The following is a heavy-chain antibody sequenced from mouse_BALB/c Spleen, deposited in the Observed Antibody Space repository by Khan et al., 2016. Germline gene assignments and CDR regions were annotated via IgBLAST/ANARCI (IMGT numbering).Heavy chain of an antibody. CDR2: ISYSGST. CDR3: AREGAY. V-gene: IGHV3-8*02. Sequence: EVQLVESGPSLVKPSQTLSLTCSVTGDSITSCYWNWIRKFPGNKLEYMGYISYSGSTYYNQSLKSRISITRDTSKNQYYLQVNSVTTEDTATYYCAREGAYWGQGTLVTVSA. J-gene: IGHJ3*01. CDR1: GDSITSCY.